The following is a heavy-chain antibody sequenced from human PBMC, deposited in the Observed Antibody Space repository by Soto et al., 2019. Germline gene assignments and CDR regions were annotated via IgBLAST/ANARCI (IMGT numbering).Heavy chain of an antibody. Sequence: QVQLVQSGAEVKKPGASVKVSCKTSGYPFTSYGINWVRQAPGQGPEWMGWISAYNGKTSYTPKIQGRVTMTTDTSTSTAYMALRRLRSDDTAVYYCARDRLIAVTGLLHYWGQGTLVTVSS. J-gene: IGHJ4*02. CDR3: ARDRLIAVTGLLHY. CDR2: ISAYNGKT. V-gene: IGHV1-18*01. CDR1: GYPFTSYG. D-gene: IGHD6-19*01.